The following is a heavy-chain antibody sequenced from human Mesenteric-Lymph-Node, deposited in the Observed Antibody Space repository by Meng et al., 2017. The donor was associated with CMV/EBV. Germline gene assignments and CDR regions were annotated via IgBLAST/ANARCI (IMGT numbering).Heavy chain of an antibody. Sequence: GESLKISCAASGFTFSSYAMHWVRQAPGKGLEWVAFILYDGSNKYYADSVKGRFTISRDNSKNTLYLQMNSLRAEDTAVYYCRGSHSNFWGQGTLVTVSS. V-gene: IGHV3-30*02. D-gene: IGHD4-23*01. CDR2: ILYDGSNK. CDR1: GFTFSSYA. J-gene: IGHJ4*02. CDR3: RGSHSNF.